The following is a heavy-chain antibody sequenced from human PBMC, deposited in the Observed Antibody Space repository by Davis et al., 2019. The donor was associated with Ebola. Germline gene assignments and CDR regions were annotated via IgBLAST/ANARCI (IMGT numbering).Heavy chain of an antibody. CDR3: ARGEGYCSGGSCYAY. V-gene: IGHV3-11*06. CDR1: GFTFSDYY. CDR2: ISSGSSYT. Sequence: GESLKISCAASGFTFSDYYMSWIRQAPGKGLEWVSSISSGSSYTYYADSVNGRFTISRDNAKNSLYLQMNSLRADDTAVYYCARGEGYCSGGSCYAYWGQGTLVTVSS. J-gene: IGHJ4*02. D-gene: IGHD2-15*01.